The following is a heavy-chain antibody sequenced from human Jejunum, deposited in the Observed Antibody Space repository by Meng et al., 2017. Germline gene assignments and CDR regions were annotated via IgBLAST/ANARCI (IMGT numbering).Heavy chain of an antibody. V-gene: IGHV4-61*01. Sequence: VLLQESGPGLVRPSETPSLTCPVSGGSVSRGNYYWSWIRQPPGKGLELIGYIYYSGSTNYNPSLKSRVTISVDTSKNQFSLKLSSVTAADTAVYYCARGGFFEAAAANLIDSWGQGTLVTVSS. CDR2: IYYSGST. J-gene: IGHJ4*02. CDR1: GGSVSRGNYY. CDR3: ARGGFFEAAAANLIDS. D-gene: IGHD6-13*01.